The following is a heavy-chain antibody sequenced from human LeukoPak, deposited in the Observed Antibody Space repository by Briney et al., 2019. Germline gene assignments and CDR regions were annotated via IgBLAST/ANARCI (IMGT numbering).Heavy chain of an antibody. J-gene: IGHJ4*02. V-gene: IGHV1-2*02. D-gene: IGHD2-21*02. Sequence: ASVRVSCKTSAHSITGYYLHWVRQAPGQGLEWMGWVHPNGGERKYAQNFEGRVTMTRDTSIGTAYLEMHSLRSDDTAVYYCAREGVTAAVDYWGLGTLVTASS. CDR1: AHSITGYY. CDR2: VHPNGGER. CDR3: AREGVTAAVDY.